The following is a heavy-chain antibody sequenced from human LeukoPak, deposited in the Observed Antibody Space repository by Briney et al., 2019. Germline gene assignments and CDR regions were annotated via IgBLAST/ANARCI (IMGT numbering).Heavy chain of an antibody. CDR3: ARGDCSSTSCPPLVLFDY. CDR2: IWYDGSKI. V-gene: IGHV3-33*01. CDR1: GFTFSGYA. D-gene: IGHD2-2*01. Sequence: PGGSLRLSCAASGFTFSGYAMHWVRQAPGKGLEWVAVIWYDGSKIYYADSVKGRFTISRDNSKNTLYLQMNSLRAEDTAVYYCARGDCSSTSCPPLVLFDYWGQGTLVTVSS. J-gene: IGHJ4*02.